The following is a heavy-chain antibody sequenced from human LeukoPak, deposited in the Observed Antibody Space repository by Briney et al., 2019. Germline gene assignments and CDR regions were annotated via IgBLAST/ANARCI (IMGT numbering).Heavy chain of an antibody. V-gene: IGHV1-18*01. CDR3: ARDSYCSSTSCYNLRVYYYGMDV. CDR1: GYTFTSYG. J-gene: IGHJ6*02. Sequence: ASVKVSCKASGYTFTSYGISWVRQAPGQGLEWMGWISAYNGNTNYAQKLQGRVTMTTDTSTSTAYMELRSLRSDDTAVYYCARDSYCSSTSCYNLRVYYYGMDVWGQGTTATVSS. D-gene: IGHD2-2*02. CDR2: ISAYNGNT.